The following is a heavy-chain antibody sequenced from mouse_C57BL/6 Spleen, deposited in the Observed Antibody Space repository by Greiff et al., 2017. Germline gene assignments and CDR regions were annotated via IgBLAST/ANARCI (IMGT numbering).Heavy chain of an antibody. CDR3: ARYYYGSSLAY. CDR2: IDPSDSYT. D-gene: IGHD1-1*01. V-gene: IGHV1-50*01. J-gene: IGHJ3*01. Sequence: QVQLQQPGAELVKPGASVKLSCKASGYTFTSYWMQWVKQRPGQGLEWIGEIDPSDSYTNYNQKFKGKATLTVDTSSSTAYMQLSSLTSEDSAVYYGARYYYGSSLAYWGQGTLVTVSA. CDR1: GYTFTSYW.